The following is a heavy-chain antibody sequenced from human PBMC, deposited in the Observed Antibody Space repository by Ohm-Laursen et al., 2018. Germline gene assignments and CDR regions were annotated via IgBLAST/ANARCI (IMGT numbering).Heavy chain of an antibody. J-gene: IGHJ4*02. V-gene: IGHV3-23*01. CDR1: GFTFSSYA. CDR3: AKDESDDFWSAPNSY. Sequence: SLRLSCAASGFTFSSYAMSWVRQAPGKGLEWVSAISGSGGSTYYADSVKGRFTISRDNSKNTLYLQMNSLRAEDTAVYYCAKDESDDFWSAPNSYWGQGTLVTVSS. CDR2: ISGSGGST. D-gene: IGHD3-3*01.